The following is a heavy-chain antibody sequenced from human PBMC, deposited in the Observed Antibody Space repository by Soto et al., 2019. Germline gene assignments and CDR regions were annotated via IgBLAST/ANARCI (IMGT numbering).Heavy chain of an antibody. V-gene: IGHV3-11*01. D-gene: IGHD3-22*01. J-gene: IGHJ4*02. CDR3: ARAYYYDNKAVDY. CDR2: ISSSGSTI. Sequence: GTLCLSCSASGFTFSNYYMSWIRQAPGKGLEWVSYISSSGSTIYYADSVKGRFTISRDNAKNSLYLQMNSLRAEDTAVYYCARAYYYDNKAVDYWGQGTLVTVSS. CDR1: GFTFSNYY.